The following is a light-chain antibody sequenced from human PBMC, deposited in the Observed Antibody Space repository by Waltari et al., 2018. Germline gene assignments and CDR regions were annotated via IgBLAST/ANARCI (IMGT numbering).Light chain of an antibody. CDR2: STK. CDR3: ATWDDSLNAVV. J-gene: IGLJ2*01. V-gene: IGLV1-44*01. CDR1: TSNIGKNA. Sequence: QSVLTQPPSASGTPGQTVTISCSGNTSNIGKNAVNWYQHLPGTAPQLLIYSTKRRPSGVPDRFSGSKSGTSASLAISGVQSEDEADYYCATWDDSLNAVVFGGGTKLTVL.